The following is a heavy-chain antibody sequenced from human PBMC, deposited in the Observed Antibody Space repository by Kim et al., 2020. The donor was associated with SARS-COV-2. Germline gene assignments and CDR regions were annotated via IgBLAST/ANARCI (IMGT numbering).Heavy chain of an antibody. CDR3: ARRHSNYNWFDP. D-gene: IGHD4-4*01. V-gene: IGHV4-4*07. J-gene: IGHJ5*02. CDR1: GGSISGYY. CDR2: IYDSGST. Sequence: TLSLTCTVSGGSISGYYWSWIRQPAGKGLEWIGRIYDSGSTTYNPSLKSRVTMSVDTSKNQFSLKLNSVTAADTALYYCARRHSNYNWFDPWGQGTLVTVSS.